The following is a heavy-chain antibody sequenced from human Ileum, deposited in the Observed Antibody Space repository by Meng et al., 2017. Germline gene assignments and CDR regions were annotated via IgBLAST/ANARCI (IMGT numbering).Heavy chain of an antibody. D-gene: IGHD2-8*01. V-gene: IGHV1-2*06. Sequence: ASVKVSCKASEYTFTDQWIHWVRQAPGQGPEWMGRIHPNYGDTNLAQRFQGRVAMSRDTSISTAYLELTSLRPDDTAVYYCVRDFRVTDLWGRGTLVTVSS. CDR1: EYTFTDQW. J-gene: IGHJ5*02. CDR3: VRDFRVTDL. CDR2: IHPNYGDT.